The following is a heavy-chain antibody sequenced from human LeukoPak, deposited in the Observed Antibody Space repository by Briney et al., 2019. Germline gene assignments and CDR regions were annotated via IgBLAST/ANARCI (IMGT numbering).Heavy chain of an antibody. Sequence: GGSLRLSCAASGFTFSSYWMSWVRQAPGKGLEWVASIKEDGSEKYHVDSVKGRFTISRDNAKNSLYLQMNSLRAEDTALYYCAKDNAVAGPHYFDYWGQGTLVTVSS. CDR2: IKEDGSEK. J-gene: IGHJ4*02. CDR3: AKDNAVAGPHYFDY. D-gene: IGHD6-19*01. CDR1: GFTFSSYW. V-gene: IGHV3-7*03.